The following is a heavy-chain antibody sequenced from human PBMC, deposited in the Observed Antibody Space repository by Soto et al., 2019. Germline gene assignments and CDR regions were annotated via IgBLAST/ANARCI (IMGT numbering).Heavy chain of an antibody. CDR2: ISYDGSNK. CDR1: GFTSSSYG. V-gene: IGHV3-30*18. J-gene: IGHJ4*02. Sequence: GGSLRLSCAASGFTSSSYGMHWVRQAPGKGLEWVAVISYDGSNKYYADSVKGRFTISRDNSKNTLYPQMNSLRAEDTAVYYCANAHTVTTGETFDYWGQGTLVTVSS. CDR3: ANAHTVTTGETFDY. D-gene: IGHD4-17*01.